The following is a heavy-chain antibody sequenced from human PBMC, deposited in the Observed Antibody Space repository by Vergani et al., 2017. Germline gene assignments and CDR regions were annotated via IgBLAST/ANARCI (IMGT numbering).Heavy chain of an antibody. CDR1: GFSFSSYA. CDR3: ASDDFWSY. Sequence: EVQLLESGGGLIQPGGSLRLSCAASGFSFSSYAMSWVRQTPGKGLEWVSAIVASGVTTYFADSVKGRFTISRDNSKNTLYLQMNSLRAEDTAVYYCASDDFWSYWGQGTLVTVSS. V-gene: IGHV3-23*01. D-gene: IGHD3-3*01. CDR2: IVASGVTT. J-gene: IGHJ4*02.